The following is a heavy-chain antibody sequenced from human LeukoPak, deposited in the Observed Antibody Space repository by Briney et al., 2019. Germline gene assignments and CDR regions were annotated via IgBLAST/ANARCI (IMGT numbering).Heavy chain of an antibody. V-gene: IGHV3-23*01. D-gene: IGHD4-17*01. J-gene: IGHJ6*03. CDR3: AKDPWTTVTTKDYYMDV. Sequence: GGSLRLSCAASGFTFSSYAMSWVRQAPGKGLEWVSAISGSGGTTYYADSVKGRFTISRDNSKNTLYLQMNSLRAEDTAVYYCAKDPWTTVTTKDYYMDVWGKGTTVTISS. CDR2: ISGSGGTT. CDR1: GFTFSSYA.